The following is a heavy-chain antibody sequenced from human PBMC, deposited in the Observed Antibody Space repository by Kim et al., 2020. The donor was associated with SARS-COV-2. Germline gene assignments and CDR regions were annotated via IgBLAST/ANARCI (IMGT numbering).Heavy chain of an antibody. J-gene: IGHJ6*02. Sequence: ASVKVSCKASGYTFTSYGISWVRQAPGQGLEWMGWISAYNGNTNYAQKLQGRVTMTTDTSTSTAYMELRSLRSDDTAVYYCARDRVRAVAGPSGGYYYGMDVWGQGTTVTVSS. CDR3: ARDRVRAVAGPSGGYYYGMDV. CDR2: ISAYNGNT. D-gene: IGHD6-19*01. V-gene: IGHV1-18*04. CDR1: GYTFTSYG.